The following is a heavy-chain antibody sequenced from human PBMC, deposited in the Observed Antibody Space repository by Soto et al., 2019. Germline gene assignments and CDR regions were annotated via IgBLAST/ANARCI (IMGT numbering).Heavy chain of an antibody. J-gene: IGHJ4*02. V-gene: IGHV3-21*06. CDR3: ARESEDLTSNFDY. Sequence: EVQLVESGGGLVKPGGSLRLSCAASGFIFTRYSMNWVRQAPGKGLEWVSSISRTTNYIYYGDSMKGRFTISRDNAKNSLYLEMNSLRAEDTAVYYCARESEDLTSNFDYWGQGTLVTVSS. CDR1: GFIFTRYS. CDR2: ISRTTNYI.